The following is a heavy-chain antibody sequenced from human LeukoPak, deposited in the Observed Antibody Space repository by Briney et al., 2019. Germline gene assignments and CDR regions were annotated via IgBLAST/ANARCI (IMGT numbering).Heavy chain of an antibody. Sequence: QSSETLSLTCTVSGYSISSGYYWGWIRQPPGKGLEWIGSIYHSGSTYYNPSLKSRVTISVDTSKNQFSLKLRSVTAADTAVYYCVRMLYANTVDHHFEYWGQGTLVTVSS. J-gene: IGHJ4*02. CDR2: IYHSGST. V-gene: IGHV4-38-2*02. D-gene: IGHD2-8*01. CDR1: GYSISSGYY. CDR3: VRMLYANTVDHHFEY.